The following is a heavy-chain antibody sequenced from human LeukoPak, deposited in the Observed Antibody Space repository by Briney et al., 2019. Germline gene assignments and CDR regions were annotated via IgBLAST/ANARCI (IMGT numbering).Heavy chain of an antibody. J-gene: IGHJ4*02. CDR3: ARGGSYGELDY. D-gene: IGHD1-26*01. CDR1: GFTFSSYE. CDR2: ISSSGSTI. Sequence: QSGGSLRLSCAASGFTFSSYEMNWVRQAPGKGLEWVSYISSSGSTIYYADSVKGRFTISRDNAKNSLYLQMNSLRAEDTAVYYCARGGSYGELDYWGQGTLVTVSS. V-gene: IGHV3-48*03.